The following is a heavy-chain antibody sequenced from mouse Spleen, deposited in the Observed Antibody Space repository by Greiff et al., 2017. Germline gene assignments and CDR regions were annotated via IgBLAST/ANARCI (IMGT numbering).Heavy chain of an antibody. V-gene: IGHV1-82*01. Sequence: QVQLKESGPELVKPGASVKISCKASGYAFSSSWMNWVKQRPGKGLEWIGRIYPGDGDTNYNGKFKGKATLTADKSSSTAYMQLSSLTSEDSAVYFCAREPTAYYFDYWGQGTTLTVSS. CDR2: IYPGDGDT. D-gene: IGHD4-1*02. CDR3: AREPTAYYFDY. J-gene: IGHJ2*01. CDR1: GYAFSSSW.